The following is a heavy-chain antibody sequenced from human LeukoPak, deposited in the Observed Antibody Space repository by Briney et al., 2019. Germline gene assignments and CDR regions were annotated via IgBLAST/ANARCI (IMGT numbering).Heavy chain of an antibody. Sequence: LSLSCAASGFTFSSYAMHWVRQAPGKGLEWVAVISYDGSNKYYADSVKGRFTISRDNSKNTLYLQMNSLRAEDTAVYYCARDPSSGYYYYFDCWGQGTLVTVSS. CDR3: ARDPSSGYYYYFDC. CDR1: GFTFSSYA. CDR2: ISYDGSNK. J-gene: IGHJ4*02. D-gene: IGHD3-22*01. V-gene: IGHV3-30-3*01.